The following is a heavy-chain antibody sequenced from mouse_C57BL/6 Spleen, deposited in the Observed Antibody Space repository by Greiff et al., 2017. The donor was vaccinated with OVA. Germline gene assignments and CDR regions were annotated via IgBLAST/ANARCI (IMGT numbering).Heavy chain of an antibody. J-gene: IGHJ4*01. Sequence: VQLQQPGAELVRPGPSVKLSCKASGYTFTSYWMDWVKQRPGQGLEWIGNIYPSDSETHYNQKFKDKATLTVDKSSSTAYMQLSSLTSEDSAVYYGAREGQLRPNYYAMDYWGQGTSVTVSS. CDR2: IYPSDSET. V-gene: IGHV1-61*01. D-gene: IGHD3-2*02. CDR3: AREGQLRPNYYAMDY. CDR1: GYTFTSYW.